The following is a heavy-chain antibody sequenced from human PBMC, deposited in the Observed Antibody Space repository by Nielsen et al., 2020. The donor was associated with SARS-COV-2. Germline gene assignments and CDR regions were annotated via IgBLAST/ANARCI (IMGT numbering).Heavy chain of an antibody. V-gene: IGHV1-18*01. Sequence: ASVKVSCKASGYTFTSYAMNWVRQAPGQGLEWMGWISAYNGNTNYAQKLQGRVTMTTDTSTSTAYMELRSLRSDDTAVYYCARDSNSYSFDYWGQGTLVTVSS. CDR2: ISAYNGNT. J-gene: IGHJ4*02. CDR1: GYTFTSYA. CDR3: ARDSNSYSFDY. D-gene: IGHD2-21*01.